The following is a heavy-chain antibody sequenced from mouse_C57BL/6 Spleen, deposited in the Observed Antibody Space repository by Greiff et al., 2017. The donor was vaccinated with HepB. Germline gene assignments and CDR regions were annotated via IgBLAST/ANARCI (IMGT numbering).Heavy chain of an antibody. CDR1: GYSITSGYY. D-gene: IGHD1-1*01. J-gene: IGHJ2*01. CDR3: ARTTVVKGNYFDY. V-gene: IGHV3-6*01. Sequence: VQLQQSGPGLVKPSQSLSLTCSVTGYSITSGYYWNWIRQFPGNKLEWMGYISYDGSNNYNPSLKNRISITRDTSKNQFFLKLNSVTTEDTATYYCARTTVVKGNYFDYWGQGTTLTVSS. CDR2: ISYDGSN.